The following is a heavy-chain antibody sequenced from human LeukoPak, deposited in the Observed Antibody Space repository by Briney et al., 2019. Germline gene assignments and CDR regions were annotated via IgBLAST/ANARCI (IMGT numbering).Heavy chain of an antibody. CDR2: IYYRGST. J-gene: IGHJ3*02. CDR3: ARLLRGFDAFDI. V-gene: IGHV4-39*01. CDR1: GGSISSSSYY. D-gene: IGHD4-23*01. Sequence: SETLSLTCTVSGGSISSSSYYWGWIRQPPGKGLEWIGSIYYRGSTYYNPSLKSRVTISVDTSKNQFSLKLSSVPAADTAVYYCARLLRGFDAFDIWGQGTMVTVSS.